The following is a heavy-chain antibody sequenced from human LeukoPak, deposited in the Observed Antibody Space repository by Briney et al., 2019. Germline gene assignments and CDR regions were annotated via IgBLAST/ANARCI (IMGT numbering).Heavy chain of an antibody. CDR2: IYYSGST. CDR1: GGSISSGDYY. CDR3: AFALYGSGSPPAFDI. D-gene: IGHD3-10*01. Sequence: SETLSLTCTVSGGSISSGDYYWSWLRQPPGKGLEWIGYIYYSGSTYYNPSLKSRVTISVDTSKNQFSLKLSSVTAADTAVYYCAFALYGSGSPPAFDIWGQGTMVTVSS. J-gene: IGHJ3*02. V-gene: IGHV4-30-4*01.